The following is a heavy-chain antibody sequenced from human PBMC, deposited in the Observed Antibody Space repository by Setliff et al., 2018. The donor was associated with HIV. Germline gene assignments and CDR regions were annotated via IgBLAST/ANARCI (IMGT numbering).Heavy chain of an antibody. V-gene: IGHV4-39*07. J-gene: IGHJ4*02. CDR1: GGSISNSRYY. Sequence: SETLSLTCTVSGGSISNSRYYWSWIRQPPGKGLEWIGSIHYSGTTNYNPSLKSRLTISIDTSKTQFSLKLSSLTAADTAVYYCARGRTGHDYWGQGTLVTVSS. CDR3: ARGRTGHDY. CDR2: IHYSGTT.